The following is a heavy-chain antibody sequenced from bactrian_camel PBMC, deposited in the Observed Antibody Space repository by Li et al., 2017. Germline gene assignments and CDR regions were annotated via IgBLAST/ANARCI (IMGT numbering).Heavy chain of an antibody. V-gene: IGHV3S55*01. CDR3: VRDRGLAVPAGSFDY. CDR1: GHSRGSNC. J-gene: IGHJ6*01. D-gene: IGHD6*01. Sequence: VQLVESGGGSVQAGGSLRLSCVVSGHSRGSNCVGWYRLPPGRAPAEREGIAAIRRSGGETWYAGSVKGRFTISRDNAKNTINLELNSLKIEDTAMYYCVRDRGLAVPAGSFDYWAQGTQVTVS. CDR2: IRRSGGET.